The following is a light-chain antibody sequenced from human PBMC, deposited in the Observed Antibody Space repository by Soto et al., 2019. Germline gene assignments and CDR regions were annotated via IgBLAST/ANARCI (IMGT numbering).Light chain of an antibody. CDR3: QQYSDSPRT. Sequence: DIQMTQSPSTLPASVGDRVTITCRASQSISSQLAWYQQKPGKAPKLLIYDASSLESGVPSRFGVSGSGTEFTLTISSLQPDDFATYYFQQYSDSPRTLGQGTQVEI. J-gene: IGKJ1*01. V-gene: IGKV1-5*01. CDR1: QSISSQ. CDR2: DAS.